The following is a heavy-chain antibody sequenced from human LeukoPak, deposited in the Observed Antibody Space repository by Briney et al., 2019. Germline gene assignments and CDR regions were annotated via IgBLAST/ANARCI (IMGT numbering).Heavy chain of an antibody. CDR3: ARRRDLYSGSYYPFDY. J-gene: IGHJ4*02. V-gene: IGHV5-51*01. D-gene: IGHD1-26*01. CDR2: IYPGDSNT. Sequence: GESLKISCKGSGYSFTNYWIAWVRQMPGKGQEWMGIIYPGDSNTRYSPPFQGQVTISADRSISTAYLLWSSLKASDTAMYYCARRRDLYSGSYYPFDYWGQGTLVTVSS. CDR1: GYSFTNYW.